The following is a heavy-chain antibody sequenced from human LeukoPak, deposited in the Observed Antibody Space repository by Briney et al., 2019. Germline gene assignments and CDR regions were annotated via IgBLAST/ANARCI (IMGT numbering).Heavy chain of an antibody. D-gene: IGHD1-26*01. Sequence: ASVKVSCKASGYTFTSYGISWVRQAPGQGLEWMGGIIPIFGTANYAQKFQGRVTITADQSTSTAYMELSSLRSEDTAVYYCARDEGAKIVFDIWGQGTMVTVSS. CDR3: ARDEGAKIVFDI. CDR1: GYTFTSYG. V-gene: IGHV1-69*13. J-gene: IGHJ3*02. CDR2: IIPIFGTA.